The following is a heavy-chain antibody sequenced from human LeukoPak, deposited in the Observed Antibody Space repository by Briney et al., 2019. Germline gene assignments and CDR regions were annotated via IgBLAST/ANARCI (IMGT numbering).Heavy chain of an antibody. CDR1: GFSFST. J-gene: IGHJ6*03. D-gene: IGHD3-10*01. CDR3: ARGGSGSPNYYYYYMDV. CDR2: ISSSSTYI. V-gene: IGHV3-21*04. Sequence: GGSLRLSCVASGFSFSTMNWVRQAPGKGLEWVSSISSSSTYIYYRDSVKGRFTISRDNAKNSLYLQMNSLRAEDTAVYYCARGGSGSPNYYYYYMDVWGKGTTVTISS.